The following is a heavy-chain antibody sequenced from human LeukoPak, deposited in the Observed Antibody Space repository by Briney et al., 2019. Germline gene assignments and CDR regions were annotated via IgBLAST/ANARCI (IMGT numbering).Heavy chain of an antibody. CDR3: AKGPPEYCSGGSCHSGRNWIDP. CDR1: GFTFTGHY. J-gene: IGHJ5*02. Sequence: ASVKVSCKTSGFTFTGHYMHWLRQAPGQGLEWMGWINANTGVTHYAVKFQGRVTITRDTSISTVYMDLSSLQSDDTAVYYCAKGPPEYCSGGSCHSGRNWIDPWGQGTLVTVSS. D-gene: IGHD2-15*01. V-gene: IGHV1-2*02. CDR2: INANTGVT.